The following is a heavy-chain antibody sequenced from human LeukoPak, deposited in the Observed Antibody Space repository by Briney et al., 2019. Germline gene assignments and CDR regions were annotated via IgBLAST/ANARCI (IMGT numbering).Heavy chain of an antibody. Sequence: GGSLRLSCAASGSTFSHYWMHWVRQAPGKGLVWVSRINPDGSRTDYADSVAGRFTISRDNAKNTLYLQMNSLRADDTAVYYCSWDHTGKEDIWGQGTMVTVSS. D-gene: IGHD1-26*01. CDR3: SWDHTGKEDI. CDR1: GSTFSHYW. J-gene: IGHJ3*02. CDR2: INPDGSRT. V-gene: IGHV3-74*01.